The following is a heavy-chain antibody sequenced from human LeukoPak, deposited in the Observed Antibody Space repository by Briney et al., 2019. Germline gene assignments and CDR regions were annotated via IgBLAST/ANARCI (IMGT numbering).Heavy chain of an antibody. CDR3: ARDAEGYASTWYYDY. CDR2: ISYDGSNK. D-gene: IGHD6-13*01. V-gene: IGHV3-30-3*01. CDR1: GFTFSSYA. J-gene: IGHJ4*02. Sequence: GRSLRLSCAASGFTFSSYAMHWVRQAPGKGLEWVAVISYDGSNKYYADSVKGRFTISRDNSKNTLYLQMNSLRAEDTAVYYCARDAEGYASTWYYDYWGQGTLVTVSS.